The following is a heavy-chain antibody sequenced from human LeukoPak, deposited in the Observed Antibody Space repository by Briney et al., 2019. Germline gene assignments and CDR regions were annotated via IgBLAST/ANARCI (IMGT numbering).Heavy chain of an antibody. CDR1: GYTFTSYA. J-gene: IGHJ4*02. CDR3: ARNTETAIPLPYYFDY. D-gene: IGHD2-21*02. CDR2: INTGNGNT. Sequence: GASVKVFCKASGYTFTSYAIHWVRQAPGQRLECMGWINTGNGNTKYSQKFQGRVTITRDTSASTAYMDLSSLRSEDTAVYYCARNTETAIPLPYYFDYWGQGTLVTVSS. V-gene: IGHV1-3*04.